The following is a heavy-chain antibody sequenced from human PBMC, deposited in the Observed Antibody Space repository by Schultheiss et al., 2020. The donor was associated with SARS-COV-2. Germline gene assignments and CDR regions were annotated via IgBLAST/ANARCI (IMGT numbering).Heavy chain of an antibody. CDR2: ISGSGGST. J-gene: IGHJ4*02. CDR3: AKEDISRSIAVADGLGGY. CDR1: GFTFSSYA. Sequence: GESLKISCAASGFTFSSYAMSWVRQAPGKGLEWVSAISGSGGSTYYADSVKGRFTISRDNSKNTLYLQMNSLRAEDTAVYYCAKEDISRSIAVADGLGGYWGQGTLVTVSS. D-gene: IGHD6-19*01. V-gene: IGHV3-23*01.